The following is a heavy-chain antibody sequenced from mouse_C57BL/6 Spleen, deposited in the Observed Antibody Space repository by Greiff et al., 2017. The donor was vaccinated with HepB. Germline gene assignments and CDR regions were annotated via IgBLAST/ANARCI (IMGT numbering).Heavy chain of an antibody. CDR2: IDPSDSYT. J-gene: IGHJ4*01. CDR3: ARMIYDGYYLRAMDY. V-gene: IGHV1-69*01. CDR1: GYTFTSYW. Sequence: QVQLQQSGAELVMPGASVKLSCKASGYTFTSYWMHWVKQRPGQGLEWIGEIDPSDSYTNYNQKFKGKSTLTVDKSSSTAYMQLSSLTSEDSAVYYCARMIYDGYYLRAMDYWGQGTSVTVSS. D-gene: IGHD2-3*01.